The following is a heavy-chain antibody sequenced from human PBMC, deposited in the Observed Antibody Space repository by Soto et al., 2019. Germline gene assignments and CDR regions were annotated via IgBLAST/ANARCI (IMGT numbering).Heavy chain of an antibody. CDR3: AKRPLTAAGFDY. CDR1: GFTFSNYA. V-gene: IGHV3-23*01. D-gene: IGHD6-13*01. Sequence: EVQLLESGGGLVQPGGSLRLSCAASGFTFSNYAMTWVRQAPGKGLEWVSVITGSGGGTYFVDSVKGRFTISRDNSKNTLYLQMNSLRAEDTVVYYCAKRPLTAAGFDYWGQGTLVTVSS. J-gene: IGHJ4*02. CDR2: ITGSGGGT.